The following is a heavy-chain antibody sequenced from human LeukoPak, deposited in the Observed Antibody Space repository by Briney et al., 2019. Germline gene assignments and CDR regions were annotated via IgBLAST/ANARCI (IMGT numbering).Heavy chain of an antibody. J-gene: IGHJ6*03. Sequence: PGGSLRLSCVASGFTFSSFGMSWVRQAPGKGLEWVSAISGSGVSTYYADSVKGRFTISRDNSKNSLYLQMNSLRAEDTAVYYCAKCILTGYYKGYMDVWGKGTTVTISS. V-gene: IGHV3-23*01. D-gene: IGHD3-9*01. CDR1: GFTFSSFG. CDR2: ISGSGVST. CDR3: AKCILTGYYKGYMDV.